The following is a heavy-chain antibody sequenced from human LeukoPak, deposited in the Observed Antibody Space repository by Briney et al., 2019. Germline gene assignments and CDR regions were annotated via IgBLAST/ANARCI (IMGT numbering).Heavy chain of an antibody. CDR3: AKGDMVRGVILDY. CDR2: IWYDGSNK. Sequence: GGSLRLSCAASGFTFSSYGMHWVRQAPGKGLEWVAVIWYDGSNKYYADSVKGRFTISRDNSKNTLYLQMNSLRAEDTAVYYCAKGDMVRGVILDYWGQGTLVTVSS. D-gene: IGHD3-10*01. J-gene: IGHJ4*02. CDR1: GFTFSSYG. V-gene: IGHV3-33*06.